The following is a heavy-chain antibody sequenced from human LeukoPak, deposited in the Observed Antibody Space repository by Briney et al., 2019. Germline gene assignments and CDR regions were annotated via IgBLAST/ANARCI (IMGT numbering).Heavy chain of an antibody. CDR1: GYTFTTYY. J-gene: IGHJ5*02. Sequence: ASVKVSCKASGYTFTTYYMHWVRQAPGQGLEWMGVINPSAGSTSYAQKFQGRVTMTRDASTSTVYMELSSLRSGDTAIYYCARDHSGSQHWFDPWGQGTLVTVSS. D-gene: IGHD1-26*01. V-gene: IGHV1-46*01. CDR2: INPSAGST. CDR3: ARDHSGSQHWFDP.